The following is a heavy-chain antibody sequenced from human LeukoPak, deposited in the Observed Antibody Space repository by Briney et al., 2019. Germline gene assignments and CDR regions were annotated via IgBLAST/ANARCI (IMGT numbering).Heavy chain of an antibody. J-gene: IGHJ6*03. D-gene: IGHD3-22*01. CDR1: GYSFNTYW. CDR3: ARRVGYYDSSYYYYYMDV. Sequence: GESLKISCKGSGYSFNTYWIGWVRQMPGKGLEWMGIIYPGDSDTKYSPSFQGQVTISADKSISTAYLQWSSLKASDTAMYYCARRVGYYDSSYYYYYMDVWGKGTTVTVSS. CDR2: IYPGDSDT. V-gene: IGHV5-51*01.